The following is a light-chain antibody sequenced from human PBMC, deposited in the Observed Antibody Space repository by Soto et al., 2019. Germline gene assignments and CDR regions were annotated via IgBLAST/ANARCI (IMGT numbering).Light chain of an antibody. Sequence: EIPMNQSPSSVSASVDDRVTIHCRASQAIDSWLAWYQQKPGEAPKLLIFTGSLLHSGVPPRFSGSGSGTDFTLTISSLQPEDFATYYSQQTLSFPPPFGQGAKVAIK. CDR1: QAIDSW. V-gene: IGKV1-12*01. J-gene: IGKJ1*01. CDR3: QQTLSFPPP. CDR2: TGS.